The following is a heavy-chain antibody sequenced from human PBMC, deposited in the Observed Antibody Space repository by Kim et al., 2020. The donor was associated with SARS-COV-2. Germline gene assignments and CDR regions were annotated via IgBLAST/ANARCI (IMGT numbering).Heavy chain of an antibody. V-gene: IGHV3-30*02. D-gene: IGHD3-10*01. Sequence: GGSLRLSCEVSGFTFISYGMNWVRQAPGKGLEWVAFIRPDGMRTYYAESVKGRFSISRDNLKDTLYLEMGNLKPEDTAVYYCGREGSTTVNYIDSWGQGVVVTVTS. CDR1: GFTFISYG. J-gene: IGHJ4*02. CDR3: GREGSTTVNYIDS. CDR2: IRPDGMRT.